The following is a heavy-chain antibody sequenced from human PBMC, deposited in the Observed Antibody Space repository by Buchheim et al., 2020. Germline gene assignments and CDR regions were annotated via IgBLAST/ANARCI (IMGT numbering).Heavy chain of an antibody. V-gene: IGHV3-23*01. CDR2: ISSSGDST. CDR3: ARGGSASSYFGCDY. CDR1: GFTFSTYA. J-gene: IGHJ4*02. D-gene: IGHD3-9*01. Sequence: EVQVLESGGDLVQRGGSLTLSCAASGFTFSTYAMNWVRQAPGKGLEWVSAISSSGDSTYYVDSVKGRFAISRANSKNTVHLQMNSLRAEDTAVYYCARGGSASSYFGCDYWGQGTL.